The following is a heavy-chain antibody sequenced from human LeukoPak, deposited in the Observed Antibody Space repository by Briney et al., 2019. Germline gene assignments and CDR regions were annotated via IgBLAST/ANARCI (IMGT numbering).Heavy chain of an antibody. D-gene: IGHD1-1*01. J-gene: IGHJ4*02. CDR3: ATDDVTTGTKTALGY. Sequence: ASVKVSCKASAFTFTSSAVQWVRQARGQGLEWIGWIVVGNGNTNYAQKFQERVTINRDMSTSTAYMELSSLRSEDTAVYYCATDDVTTGTKTALGYWGQGTLVTVSS. CDR1: AFTFTSSA. CDR2: IVVGNGNT. V-gene: IGHV1-58*01.